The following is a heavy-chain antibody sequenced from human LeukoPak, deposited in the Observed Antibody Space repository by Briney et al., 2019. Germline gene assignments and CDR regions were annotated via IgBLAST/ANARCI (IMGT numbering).Heavy chain of an antibody. Sequence: GGSLRLSCTASGFTFDDYGMSWVRQAPGKGLEWVSGINWNGDSTGYADSVKGRFTISRDNAKNSLYLQMNSLRAEDTAVYYCAELGITMIGGVWGKGTTVTISS. D-gene: IGHD3-10*02. CDR1: GFTFDDYG. CDR2: INWNGDST. V-gene: IGHV3-20*04. CDR3: AELGITMIGGV. J-gene: IGHJ6*04.